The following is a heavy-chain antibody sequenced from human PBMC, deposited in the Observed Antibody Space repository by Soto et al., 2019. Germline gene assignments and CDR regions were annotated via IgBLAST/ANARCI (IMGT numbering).Heavy chain of an antibody. J-gene: IGHJ5*02. CDR1: TFNSYS. D-gene: IGHD1-26*01. V-gene: IGHV3-21*06. Sequence: EVQLVESGGGLVKPGGSLRLSCSFTFNSYSLNWVRQAPGKGLEWVSSISSGSAYIKYADSVKGRFTISRDNANNFLYLQRSSLRVDDTALYDCTRDQGGSYDSWFDPWGQGTLVTVSS. CDR3: TRDQGGSYDSWFDP. CDR2: ISSGSAYI.